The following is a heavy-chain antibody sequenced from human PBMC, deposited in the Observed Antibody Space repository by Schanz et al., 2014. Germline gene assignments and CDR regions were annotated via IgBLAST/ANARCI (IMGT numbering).Heavy chain of an antibody. CDR1: GFTFSSYS. D-gene: IGHD3-10*01. Sequence: EVQLVESGGALVQPGGSLRLSCAASGFTFSSYSMNWVRQTPEKGLEWVSYISTSSTTRYYAASLRGRFTISRDDAKNSVYLQMNSLRDEDTAVYYCARGEFGRLFPTWFDPWGQGTLVTVSS. CDR3: ARGEFGRLFPTWFDP. V-gene: IGHV3-48*02. J-gene: IGHJ5*02. CDR2: ISTSSTTR.